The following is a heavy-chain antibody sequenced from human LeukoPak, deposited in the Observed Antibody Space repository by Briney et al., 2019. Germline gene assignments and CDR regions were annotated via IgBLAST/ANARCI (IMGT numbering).Heavy chain of an antibody. D-gene: IGHD4-17*01. V-gene: IGHV3-33*06. CDR2: IWYDGSNK. CDR3: TKDVRSTVTSQYFEN. J-gene: IGHJ4*02. CDR1: GFTFSSYG. Sequence: GGSLRLSCAASGFTFSSYGMHWVRQAPGKGLEWVAVIWYDGSNKYYADSVKGRFTISRDNSKNTLWLQMNSLRAEDTAVYYCTKDVRSTVTSQYFENWGQGTLVTVSS.